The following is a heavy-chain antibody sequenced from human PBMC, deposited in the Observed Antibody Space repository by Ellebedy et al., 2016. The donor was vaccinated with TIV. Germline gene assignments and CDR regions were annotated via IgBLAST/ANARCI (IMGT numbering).Heavy chain of an antibody. J-gene: IGHJ6*02. CDR1: GFDFSDYY. V-gene: IGHV3-11*06. D-gene: IGHD3-3*01. CDR3: ARDQRITVFGEATRYYYGMDV. CDR2: ISTSGKYV. Sequence: GESLKISCAASGFDFSDYYMSWIRQAPGKGLEWISHISTSGKYVDSADSLKGRFTISRDNAKNSLFLEMNGLRAEDTAVYFCARDQRITVFGEATRYYYGMDVWGQGTTVTVSS.